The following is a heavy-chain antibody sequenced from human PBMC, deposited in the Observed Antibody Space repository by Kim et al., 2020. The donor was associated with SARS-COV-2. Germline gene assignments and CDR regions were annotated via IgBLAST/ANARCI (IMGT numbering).Heavy chain of an antibody. CDR2: INRSGTT. D-gene: IGHD3-10*01. CDR3: ARKGYGSGPGDGMEV. Sequence: SETLSLTCAVYGGSFSGYYWSWIRQPPGKGLEWIGEINRSGTTNYNPSLKSRVTIAVDTSKNQLSLKLSSVTAADTAVYYCARKGYGSGPGDGMEVWGQGTTVTVSS. J-gene: IGHJ6*02. V-gene: IGHV4-34*01. CDR1: GGSFSGYY.